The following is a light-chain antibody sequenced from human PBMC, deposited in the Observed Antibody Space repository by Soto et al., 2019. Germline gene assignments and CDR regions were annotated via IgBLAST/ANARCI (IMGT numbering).Light chain of an antibody. J-gene: IGLJ1*01. V-gene: IGLV3-21*02. CDR2: DDS. CDR1: NIGSKS. CDR3: QVWDSSSDHYV. Sequence: SYELTQPPSVSVTPGQTARITRGGNNIGSKSVHWYQQKPGQAPVLVVYDDSDQPSGIPERFSGSNSGNTATLTISRVEAGDEADYYCQVWDSSSDHYVFGTGTKVTVL.